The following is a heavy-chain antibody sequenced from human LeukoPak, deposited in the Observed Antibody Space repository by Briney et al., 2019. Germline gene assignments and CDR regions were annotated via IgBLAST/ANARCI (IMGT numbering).Heavy chain of an antibody. CDR2: IYYSGST. J-gene: IGHJ4*02. D-gene: IGHD6-19*01. CDR1: GGSISSYY. CDR3: ARHSGWYYFDY. Sequence: PSETLSLTCTVSGGSISSYYWSWIRQPPGKGLEWIGYIYYSGSTNYNPSLKSRVTISVDTSKNQFSLKLSSVTAADTAVYCCARHSGWYYFDYWGQGTLVTVSS. V-gene: IGHV4-59*08.